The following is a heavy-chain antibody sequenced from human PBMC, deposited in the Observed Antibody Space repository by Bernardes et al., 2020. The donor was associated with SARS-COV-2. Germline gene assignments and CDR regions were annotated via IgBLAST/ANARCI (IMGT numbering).Heavy chain of an antibody. J-gene: IGHJ6*02. CDR3: ARAQWLGHYYYYGMDV. V-gene: IGHV3-53*04. Sequence: GCSLRLSCAASGFTVSSNYMSWVRQAPGKGLEWVSVIYSGGSTYYADSVKGRFTISRHNSKNTLYLQMNSLRAEDTAVYYCARAQWLGHYYYYGMDVWGQGTTVTVSS. CDR1: GFTVSSNY. CDR2: IYSGGST. D-gene: IGHD6-19*01.